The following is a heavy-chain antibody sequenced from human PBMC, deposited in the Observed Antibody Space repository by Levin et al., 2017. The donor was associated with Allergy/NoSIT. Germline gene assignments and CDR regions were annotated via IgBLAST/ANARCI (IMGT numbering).Heavy chain of an antibody. CDR1: GGSISSGSYY. V-gene: IGHV4-61*02. CDR2: IYTSGST. Sequence: SQTLSLTCTVSGGSISSGSYYWSWIRQPAGKGLEWIGRIYTSGSTNYNPSLKSRVTISVDTSKNQFSLKLSSVTAADTAVYYCARDAFDRTWPAYYYYYMDGWGKGTTVTVSS. J-gene: IGHJ6*03. D-gene: IGHD3-9*01. CDR3: ARDAFDRTWPAYYYYYMDG.